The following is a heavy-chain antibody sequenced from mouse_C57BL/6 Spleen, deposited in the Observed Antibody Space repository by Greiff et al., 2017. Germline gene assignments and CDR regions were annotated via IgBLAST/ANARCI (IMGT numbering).Heavy chain of an antibody. Sequence: VQLQQSGPELVKPGASVKIPCKASGYTFTDYNMDWVKQSHGKSLEWIGDINPNNGGTIYNQKFKGKATLTVDKSSSTAYMELRSLTSEDTAVDYCARAEYYGRSDLGNYFDYWGQGTTLTVSS. V-gene: IGHV1-18*01. CDR2: INPNNGGT. J-gene: IGHJ2*01. CDR3: ARAEYYGRSDLGNYFDY. D-gene: IGHD1-1*01. CDR1: GYTFTDYN.